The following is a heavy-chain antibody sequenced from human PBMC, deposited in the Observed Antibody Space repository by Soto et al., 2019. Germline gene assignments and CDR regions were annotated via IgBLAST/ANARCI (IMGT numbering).Heavy chain of an antibody. V-gene: IGHV3-23*01. CDR3: AKDLYGDYGGVDY. Sequence: EVQLLDSGGGLVQPGGSLRLSCAASGFTFSTYAMSWVRQAPGKGLEWVSSITGSGRSTYYADPVKGRFTISRDNSKNTLSLQMNSLRAEDTAVYYCAKDLYGDYGGVDYWGQGTLVTVSS. D-gene: IGHD4-17*01. J-gene: IGHJ4*02. CDR2: ITGSGRST. CDR1: GFTFSTYA.